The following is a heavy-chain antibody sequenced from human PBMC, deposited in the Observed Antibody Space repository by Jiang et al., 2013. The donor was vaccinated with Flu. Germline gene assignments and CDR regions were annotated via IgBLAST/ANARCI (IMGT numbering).Heavy chain of an antibody. CDR2: TYYRSKWYN. D-gene: IGHD6-19*01. CDR3: ARTYSSGWYDYYYMDV. V-gene: IGHV6-1*01. J-gene: IGHJ6*03. Sequence: QTLSLTCAISGDSVSSNIATWNWIRQSPSRGLEWLGRTYYRSKWYNDYAVSVKSRITINPDTSKNQFSLQLNSVTPEDTAVYYCARTYSSGWYDYYYMDVWGKGTTVTVSS. CDR1: GDSVSSNIAT.